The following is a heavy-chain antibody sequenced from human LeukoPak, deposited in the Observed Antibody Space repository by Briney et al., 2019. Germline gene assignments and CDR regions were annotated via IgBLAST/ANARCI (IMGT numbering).Heavy chain of an antibody. Sequence: SETLSLTCAVYGGSFSDYYWSWIRQTPGEGLQWIGGIKYSGSTNYNPSLKSRVTISVGTSKNQFSLKLSSVTAADTAVYYCATGSIAVAGTFAYWGQGTLVTVSS. J-gene: IGHJ4*02. D-gene: IGHD6-19*01. V-gene: IGHV4-34*01. CDR2: IKYSGST. CDR3: ATGSIAVAGTFAY. CDR1: GGSFSDYY.